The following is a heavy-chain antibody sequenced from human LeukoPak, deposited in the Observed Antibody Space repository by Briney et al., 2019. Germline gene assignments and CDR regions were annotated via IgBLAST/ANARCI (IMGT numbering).Heavy chain of an antibody. J-gene: IGHJ4*02. Sequence: SQTLSLTCNVSGGAISSTAYYWGWIRQPPGKGLEWIGSIYYSGSTYYNPSLKSRVTISVDTSHNQFSLKLNSVTAADTALYYCARHPPYGSRNWGAYYFDSWGQGTLVTVSS. V-gene: IGHV4-39*01. CDR3: ARHPPYGSRNWGAYYFDS. D-gene: IGHD3-10*01. CDR2: IYYSGST. CDR1: GGAISSTAYY.